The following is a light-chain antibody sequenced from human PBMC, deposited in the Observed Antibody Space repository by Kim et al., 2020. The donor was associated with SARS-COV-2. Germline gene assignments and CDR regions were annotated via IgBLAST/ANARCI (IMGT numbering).Light chain of an antibody. CDR2: QDS. CDR3: QAWDRTTVV. J-gene: IGLJ3*02. V-gene: IGLV3-1*01. Sequence: YELTQPPSVSVSPGQTASITCSGDKLGNKYTCWYKQKPGQSPVLVIYQDSKRPSGIPERFSGSNSGNTATLTISGTQAMDEADYYCQAWDRTTVVFGGG. CDR1: KLGNKY.